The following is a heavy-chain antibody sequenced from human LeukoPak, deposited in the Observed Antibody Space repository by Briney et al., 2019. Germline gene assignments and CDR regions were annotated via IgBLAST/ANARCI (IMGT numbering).Heavy chain of an antibody. J-gene: IGHJ4*02. Sequence: ASVKVSCKASGYTFTGYYMHWVRQAPGQGLEWMGWINPDSGGTNYAQKFQVRGTMTRDTSISTAYMELSRLRSDDTAVYYCARSAESSSWVEFDYWGQGTLVTVSS. D-gene: IGHD6-13*01. CDR2: INPDSGGT. CDR1: GYTFTGYY. V-gene: IGHV1-2*02. CDR3: ARSAESSSWVEFDY.